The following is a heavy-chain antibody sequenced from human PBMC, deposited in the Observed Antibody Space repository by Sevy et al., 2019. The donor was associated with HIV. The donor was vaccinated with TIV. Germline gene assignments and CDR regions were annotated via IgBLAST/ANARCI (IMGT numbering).Heavy chain of an antibody. Sequence: GGSLRLSCAASGFTFSSDWMTWVHQAPGKGLEWVANIKKDGSEKYYVDSVKGRFTISRDNAKKSLYLQMNSLRAEDTAVYYCARDCTSTSCLWGLDVWGQGTTVTVSS. CDR3: ARDCTSTSCLWGLDV. V-gene: IGHV3-7*03. CDR2: IKKDGSEK. D-gene: IGHD2-2*01. J-gene: IGHJ6*02. CDR1: GFTFSSDW.